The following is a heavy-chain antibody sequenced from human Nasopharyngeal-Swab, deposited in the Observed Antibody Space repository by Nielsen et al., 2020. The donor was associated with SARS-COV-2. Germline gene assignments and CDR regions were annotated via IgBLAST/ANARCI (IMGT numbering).Heavy chain of an antibody. D-gene: IGHD3/OR15-3a*01. CDR1: GYSFTSYW. V-gene: IGHV5-10-1*01. J-gene: IGHJ6*01. Sequence: GESLKISCKGSGYSFTSYWISWVRQMPGKGLEWMGRIDPSDSYTNYSPSFQGHVTISADKSISTAYLQWSSLKASDTAMYYCARAGLPDTYYYYHGMDVWGQGTTVTVSS. CDR3: ARAGLPDTYYYYHGMDV. CDR2: IDPSDSYT.